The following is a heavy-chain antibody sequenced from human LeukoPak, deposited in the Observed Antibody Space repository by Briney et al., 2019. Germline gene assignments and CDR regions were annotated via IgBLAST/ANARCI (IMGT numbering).Heavy chain of an antibody. D-gene: IGHD3-9*01. Sequence: SETLSLTCTVSGGSISSYSWNWIRQSPGRGLEWIGYIYYSGSTNYNPSLKSRVTISVDTSKNQFSLKLSSVTAADTAVYYCASATYDILTGYINWGQGTLVTVSS. CDR1: GGSISSYS. J-gene: IGHJ4*02. CDR3: ASATYDILTGYIN. CDR2: IYYSGST. V-gene: IGHV4-59*08.